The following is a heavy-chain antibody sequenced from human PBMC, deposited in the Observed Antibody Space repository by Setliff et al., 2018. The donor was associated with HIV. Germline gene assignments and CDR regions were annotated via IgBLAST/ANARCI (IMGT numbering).Heavy chain of an antibody. CDR2: INHSGST. J-gene: IGHJ1*01. CDR3: ARVTEQHLVPGGYFQH. V-gene: IGHV4-34*01. Sequence: SETLSLTCAVYGGSFSGYYWSWIRQPPGKGLEWIGEINHSGSTNYNPSLKSRVTISVDTSKNQFSLKLSSVTAADTAVYYCARVTEQHLVPGGYFQHWGQGTLVTVSS. D-gene: IGHD6-13*01. CDR1: GGSFSGYY.